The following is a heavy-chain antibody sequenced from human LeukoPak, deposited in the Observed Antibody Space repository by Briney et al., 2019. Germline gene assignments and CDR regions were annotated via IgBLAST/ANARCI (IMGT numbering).Heavy chain of an antibody. J-gene: IGHJ4*02. CDR2: INTYNGNT. V-gene: IGHV1-18*01. Sequence: ASVKVSCKASGYTFTSYDITWMRQAPGQGLEWMGWINTYNGNTNYAQKLQGRVTITTDTSTSTAYMELRSLRSDDTAVFYCARDLADGVGAPGAYWGQGALVTVSS. D-gene: IGHD1-26*01. CDR1: GYTFTSYD. CDR3: ARDLADGVGAPGAY.